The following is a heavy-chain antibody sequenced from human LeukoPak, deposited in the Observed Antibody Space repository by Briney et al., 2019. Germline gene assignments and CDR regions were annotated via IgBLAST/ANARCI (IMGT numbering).Heavy chain of an antibody. CDR1: GFTVIYNF. Sequence: GGSLRLSCAASGFTVIYNFMNWVRQAPGKGLEWVSVIYSGGSTYYADSVKGRFTISRDNSKNTVYLQMNSLRVDDTAVYYCARVKVGITYWFDPWGQGTLVTVSS. D-gene: IGHD1-26*01. V-gene: IGHV3-66*01. J-gene: IGHJ5*02. CDR3: ARVKVGITYWFDP. CDR2: IYSGGST.